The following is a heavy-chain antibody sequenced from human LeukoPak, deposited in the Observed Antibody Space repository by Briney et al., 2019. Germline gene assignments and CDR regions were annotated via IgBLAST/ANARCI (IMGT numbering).Heavy chain of an antibody. J-gene: IGHJ4*02. V-gene: IGHV3-30*18. D-gene: IGHD2-21*02. CDR1: GFTFSNYG. Sequence: GGSLRLSCAASGFTFSNYGMHWVRQAPGKGLEWVAVISDDGSNKHYTDSVKGRFTISRDNSKNTLYLQMNSLRAEDTAVYYCAKDLERHIVVVTASAVDYWGQGTLVTVSS. CDR3: AKDLERHIVVVTASAVDY. CDR2: ISDDGSNK.